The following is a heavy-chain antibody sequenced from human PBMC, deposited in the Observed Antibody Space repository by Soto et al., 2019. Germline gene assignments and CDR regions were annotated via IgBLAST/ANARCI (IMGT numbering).Heavy chain of an antibody. D-gene: IGHD5-18*01. CDR3: AKDYIRWIPLWLPEY. J-gene: IGHJ4*02. CDR2: ISYDGSNT. Sequence: QVQLVGSGGGVVQPGRSLRLSCAASGFTFSSYGMHWVRQAPGKGLEWVAVISYDGSNTYYADSVKGRFTISRDNSKNTLYLQMNSLRAEDTAVYYCAKDYIRWIPLWLPEYWGQGTLVTVSS. CDR1: GFTFSSYG. V-gene: IGHV3-30*18.